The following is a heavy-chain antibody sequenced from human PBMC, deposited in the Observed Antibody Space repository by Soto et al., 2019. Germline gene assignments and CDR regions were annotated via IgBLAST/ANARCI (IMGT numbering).Heavy chain of an antibody. CDR2: KSYDGSNK. J-gene: IGHJ6*02. V-gene: IGHV3-30-3*01. Sequence: QVPLVESGGGVVQPGRSLRLSCAASGFTFSSYAMHWVRQAPGKGLEWVAVKSYDGSNKYYADSVKGRFTISRDNSKNTLYLQMNSLRAEDTAVYYCAREEYDFWSGYYSNYYYYYGMDVWGQGTTVTVSS. CDR3: AREEYDFWSGYYSNYYYYYGMDV. D-gene: IGHD3-3*01. CDR1: GFTFSSYA.